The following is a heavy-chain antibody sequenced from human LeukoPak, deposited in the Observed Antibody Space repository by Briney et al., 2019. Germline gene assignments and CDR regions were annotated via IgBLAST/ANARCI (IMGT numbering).Heavy chain of an antibody. CDR3: AREGIFGAPDYFDH. V-gene: IGHV3-30*01. J-gene: IGHJ4*02. Sequence: GGSLRLSCAASGFTFRRSDMHWVRQAPGKGLEWVAVISIDGSIKFYGDSLEGRFIISRDNYKNTVYLQTNSLRVEDTAVYYCAREGIFGAPDYFDHWGQGTLVTVSS. D-gene: IGHD3-10*02. CDR2: ISIDGSIK. CDR1: GFTFRRSD.